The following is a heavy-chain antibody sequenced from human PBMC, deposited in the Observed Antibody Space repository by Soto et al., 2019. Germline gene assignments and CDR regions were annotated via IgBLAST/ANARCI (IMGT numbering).Heavy chain of an antibody. CDR1: GFTFSSYA. CDR2: ISGSGGST. CDR3: ANPYCSSTSCYHYYYAMDV. Sequence: EVQLLESGGGLEQPGGSLRLSCAASGFTFSSYAMSWVLQAPGKGLEWVSAISGSGGSTVYADSVKGRFTISRDNSKNTLYLQMNSLRAEDTAVYYCANPYCSSTSCYHYYYAMDVWGQGTTVTVSS. V-gene: IGHV3-23*01. D-gene: IGHD2-2*01. J-gene: IGHJ6*02.